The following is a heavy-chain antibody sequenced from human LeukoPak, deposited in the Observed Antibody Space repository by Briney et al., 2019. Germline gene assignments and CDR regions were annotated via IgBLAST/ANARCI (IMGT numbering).Heavy chain of an antibody. V-gene: IGHV3-21*01. CDR3: ARDRPPSIAARHNWFDP. D-gene: IGHD6-6*01. CDR2: ISSSSSYI. Sequence: GGSLRLSCAVSGFTFSSYSMNWVRQAPGKGLEWVSSISSSSSYIYYADSVKGRFTISRDNAKNSLYLQMNSLRAEDTAVYYCARDRPPSIAARHNWFDPWGQGTLVTVSS. CDR1: GFTFSSYS. J-gene: IGHJ5*02.